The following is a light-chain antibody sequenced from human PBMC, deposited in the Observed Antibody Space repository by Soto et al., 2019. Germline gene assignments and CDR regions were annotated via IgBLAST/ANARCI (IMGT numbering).Light chain of an antibody. CDR2: DND. Sequence: QSVLTQPPSVSAAPGQKVTISCSGSSSNIGNNAVSWFQQLPGTAPKLLIYDNDKRPSGIPDRFSGSKSGTSATLGITGLQTGDEVDYYCGTWDSSLSGVGFGGGTKVTVL. CDR1: SSNIGNNA. CDR3: GTWDSSLSGVG. J-gene: IGLJ2*01. V-gene: IGLV1-51*01.